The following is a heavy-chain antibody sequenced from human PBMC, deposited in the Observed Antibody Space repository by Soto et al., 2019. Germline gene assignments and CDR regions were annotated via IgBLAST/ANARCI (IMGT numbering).Heavy chain of an antibody. D-gene: IGHD3-22*01. CDR2: ISGSGGST. V-gene: IGHV3-23*01. J-gene: IGHJ4*02. CDR1: GFTFSSYA. CDR3: AKASMIVVANPFDY. Sequence: PGGSLRLSCAASGFTFSSYAMSWVRQAPGKGLEWVSAISGSGGSTYYADTVKGRFTISRDNSKNTLYLQMNSLRAEDTAVYYCAKASMIVVANPFDYWGQGTLVTVSS.